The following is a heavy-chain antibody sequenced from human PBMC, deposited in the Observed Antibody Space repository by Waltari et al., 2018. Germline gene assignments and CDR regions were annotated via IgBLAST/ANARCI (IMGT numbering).Heavy chain of an antibody. CDR2: INHCVSV. Sequence: QVQLQQWVAGLLKPSETLSLTCAVSGGSFSDYSCPWIRQPPGKRLEWIGEINHCVSVNYNPSLKGRITISVDASKSQFSLKLTSVTAADTAVYYWARRVLFTRAVVFAATRPTGGMDVWGQGTTVTVSS. CDR1: GGSFSDYS. J-gene: IGHJ6*02. D-gene: IGHD2-2*01. V-gene: IGHV4-34*01. CDR3: ARRVLFTRAVVFAATRPTGGMDV.